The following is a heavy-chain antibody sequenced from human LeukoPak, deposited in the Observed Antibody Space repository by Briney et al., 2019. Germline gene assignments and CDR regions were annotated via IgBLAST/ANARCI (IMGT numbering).Heavy chain of an antibody. J-gene: IGHJ4*02. Sequence: ASVKVSCKASGYTFTSYGISWVRQAPGQGLEWMGWISAYNGNTNYAQKLQGRVTMTTDTSTSTAYMELRSLRSDDTAVYYCARGFGVGRWLQLFDYWGQGTLVTVSS. CDR3: ARGFGVGRWLQLFDY. CDR2: ISAYNGNT. CDR1: GYTFTSYG. D-gene: IGHD5-24*01. V-gene: IGHV1-18*01.